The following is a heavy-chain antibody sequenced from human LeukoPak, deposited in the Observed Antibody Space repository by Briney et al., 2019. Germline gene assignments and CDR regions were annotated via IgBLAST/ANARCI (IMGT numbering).Heavy chain of an antibody. CDR3: ARGGDYYDTSGYYGRFDAFDI. CDR1: GGSISSYY. V-gene: IGHV4-39*01. CDR2: IYYSGRT. D-gene: IGHD3-22*01. Sequence: SETLSLTCTVSGGSISSYYWGWIRQPPGKGLEWIGSIYYSGRTYYNPSLKSRVTISVDTSKNQFSLKLNSVTAADTAVYYCARGGDYYDTSGYYGRFDAFDIWGQGTMVTVSS. J-gene: IGHJ3*02.